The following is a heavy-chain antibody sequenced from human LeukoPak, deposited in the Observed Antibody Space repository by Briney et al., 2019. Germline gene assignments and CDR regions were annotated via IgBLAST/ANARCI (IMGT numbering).Heavy chain of an antibody. V-gene: IGHV3-21*01. Sequence: GGSLRLSCAATGFTFRTYTMNWVRQAPGKGLEWVSSISSSSSYIYYADSVKGRFTISRDNAKNSLYLQMNSLRAEDTAVYYCARDFSSAAAGTRGYWGQGTLVTVSS. CDR1: GFTFRTYT. CDR3: ARDFSSAAAGTRGY. J-gene: IGHJ4*02. D-gene: IGHD6-13*01. CDR2: ISSSSSYI.